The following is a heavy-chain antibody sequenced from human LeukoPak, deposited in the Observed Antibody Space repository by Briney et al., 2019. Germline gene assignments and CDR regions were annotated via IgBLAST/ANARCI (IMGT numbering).Heavy chain of an antibody. J-gene: IGHJ4*02. V-gene: IGHV1-69*04. D-gene: IGHD1-26*01. CDR3: ARAPYSGSYYLFDY. CDR1: GGTFSSYA. Sequence: GASVKVSCKASGGTFSSYAISWVRQAPGQGLEWMGRIIPIFGIANYAQKFQGRVTITADKSTSTAYMEPSSLRSEDTAVYYCARAPYSGSYYLFDYWGQGTLVTVSS. CDR2: IIPIFGIA.